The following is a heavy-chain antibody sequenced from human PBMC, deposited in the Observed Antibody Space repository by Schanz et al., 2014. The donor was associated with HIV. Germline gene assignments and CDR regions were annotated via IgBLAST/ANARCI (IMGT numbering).Heavy chain of an antibody. Sequence: QVQLVQSGAEVKKPGSSVKVSCKASGGSFSSYAINWGRQAPGQGLEWMGWINPNSGGTNYAQKLQGRVTMTTDTSTSTAYMELRSLRSDDTAVYYCAREGGGDTGIYYFDYWGQGTLVTVSS. V-gene: IGHV1-18*01. D-gene: IGHD2-21*02. J-gene: IGHJ4*02. CDR1: GGSFSSYA. CDR3: AREGGGDTGIYYFDY. CDR2: INPNSGGT.